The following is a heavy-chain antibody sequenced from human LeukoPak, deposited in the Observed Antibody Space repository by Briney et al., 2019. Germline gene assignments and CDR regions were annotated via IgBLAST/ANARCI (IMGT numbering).Heavy chain of an antibody. D-gene: IGHD3-9*01. CDR1: GDSISTSTYY. V-gene: IGHV4-39*07. J-gene: IGHJ5*02. CDR3: ARGRIYYDILTGYRNWFDP. Sequence: SETLSLTCAVSGDSISTSTYYWGWIRQPPGKGLAWIGEINHSGSTNYNPSLKSRVTISVDTSKNQFSLKLSSVTAADTAVYYCARGRIYYDILTGYRNWFDPWGQGTLVTVSS. CDR2: INHSGST.